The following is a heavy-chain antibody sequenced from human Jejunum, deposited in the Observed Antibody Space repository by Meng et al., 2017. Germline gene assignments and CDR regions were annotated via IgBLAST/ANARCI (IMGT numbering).Heavy chain of an antibody. V-gene: IGHV3-15*01. CDR3: TTDRYCNILTGYYEQRQFDS. CDR1: GFTLSNTW. CDR2: IKSKNEGGTT. Sequence: GGSLRLSCAASGFTLSNTWMSWVRQAPGKGLEWVGRIKSKNEGGTTDYAAPVKGRFTISRDDSKNTLFLQMNSLKVEDTAVYYCTTDRYCNILTGYYEQRQFDSWGQGTLVTVSS. D-gene: IGHD3-9*01. J-gene: IGHJ4*02.